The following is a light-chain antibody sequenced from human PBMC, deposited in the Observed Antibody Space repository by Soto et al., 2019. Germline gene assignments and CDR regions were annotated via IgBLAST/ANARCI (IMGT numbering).Light chain of an antibody. CDR2: YVD. Sequence: QSALTQPASVSGSPGQSITISCTGTSRDVGAYDYVSWYLQYPDKAPQLLIYYVDHRPSGVSSRFSGSKSGNTASLTISVLQAEDEGDYYCCSYADGSIYFFGTGTNVTVL. V-gene: IGLV2-14*03. CDR3: CSYADGSIYF. J-gene: IGLJ1*01. CDR1: SRDVGAYDY.